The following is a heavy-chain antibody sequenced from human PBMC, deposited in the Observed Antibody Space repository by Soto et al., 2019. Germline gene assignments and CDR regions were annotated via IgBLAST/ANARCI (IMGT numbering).Heavy chain of an antibody. Sequence: QVQLQESGPGLVKPSETLSLTCTVSGAPVSSETHFWTWIRQPPGKGLEWIGYMYYSGITNSNPALKSRVTLSVDRSRNQSSLSLNSVTAADTAVYYCAREDMSGTYYFDYWGPGIQVTVSS. V-gene: IGHV4-61*01. J-gene: IGHJ4*02. CDR1: GAPVSSETHF. CDR2: MYYSGIT. D-gene: IGHD1-26*01. CDR3: AREDMSGTYYFDY.